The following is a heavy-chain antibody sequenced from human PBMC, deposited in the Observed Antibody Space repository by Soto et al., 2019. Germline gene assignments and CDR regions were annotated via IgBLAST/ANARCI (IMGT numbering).Heavy chain of an antibody. CDR1: GGTFSSYA. J-gene: IGHJ4*02. CDR3: AKSPNFYCSCYHCYKYYFDY. Sequence: SVKVSCKASGGTFSSYAISWVRQAPGQGLEWMGGIIPIFGTANYAQKFQGRVTITADESTSTAYMELNSLRTEDTAVYYCAKSPNFYCSCYHCYKYYFDYWGQGTLVTVSS. CDR2: IIPIFGTA. V-gene: IGHV1-69*13. D-gene: IGHD3-22*01.